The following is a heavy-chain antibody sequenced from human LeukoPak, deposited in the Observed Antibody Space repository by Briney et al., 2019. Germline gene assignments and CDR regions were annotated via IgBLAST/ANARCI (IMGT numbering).Heavy chain of an antibody. J-gene: IGHJ5*02. V-gene: IGHV6-1*01. Sequence: SQTLSLTCALSGDSVSSNSAAWNWIRQSPSRGLEWLGRTYYRSKWYNDYAVSVKSRITINPDTSKNQFSLQLNSVTPEDTAVYYCARDRALRITIFGVVNNWFDPWGQGALVTVSS. D-gene: IGHD3-3*01. CDR3: ARDRALRITIFGVVNNWFDP. CDR2: TYYRSKWYN. CDR1: GDSVSSNSAA.